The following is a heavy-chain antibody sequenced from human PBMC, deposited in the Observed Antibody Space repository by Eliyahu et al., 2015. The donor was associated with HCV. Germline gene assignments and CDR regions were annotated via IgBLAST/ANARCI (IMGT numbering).Heavy chain of an antibody. V-gene: IGHV4-59*01. Sequence: QVQLQESGPGLVKPSETLSLTCTVXGGSXSSYXWSWIRQPPXKGLGWIGYIHYRGSTHYNPSPKSRVTVSVDTSRNQFSLKLSSVTAADTAVYYCASGGGGIAVAGTGGWFDPWGQGTLVTVSS. D-gene: IGHD6-19*01. CDR3: ASGGGGIAVAGTGGWFDP. CDR1: GGSXSSYX. J-gene: IGHJ5*02. CDR2: IHYRGST.